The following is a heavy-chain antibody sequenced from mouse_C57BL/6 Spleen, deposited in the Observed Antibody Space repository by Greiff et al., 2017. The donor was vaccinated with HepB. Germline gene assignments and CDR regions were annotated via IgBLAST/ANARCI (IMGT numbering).Heavy chain of an antibody. D-gene: IGHD1-1*01. CDR3: AREDYYGCCYYFCC. J-gene: IGHJ2*01. CDR2: INPNYGTT. Sequence: EVQLQQSGPELVKPGASVKISCKASGYSFTDYNMNWVKQSNGKSLEWIGVINPNYGTTIYNQKFKGKATLTVDQSSSTAYMQLHSLTSEDSAVYYCAREDYYGCCYYFCCRGPGPTLTVSS. V-gene: IGHV1-39*01. CDR1: GYSFTDYN.